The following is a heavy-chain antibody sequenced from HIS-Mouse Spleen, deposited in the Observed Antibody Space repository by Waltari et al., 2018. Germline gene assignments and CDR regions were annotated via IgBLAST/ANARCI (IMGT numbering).Heavy chain of an antibody. J-gene: IGHJ1*01. CDR1: GGSFSGYY. V-gene: IGHV4-34*01. D-gene: IGHD1-26*01. CDR2: INHSGST. Sequence: QVQLQQWGAGLLKPSETLSLTCAVYGGSFSGYYWSWIRQPPGKGLEWMGEINHSGSTNYHPSLKSRVTISVDTAKNQFSLKLSAVTAADTAVYYCARGALRGSYYWGEYFQHWGQGTLVTVSS. CDR3: ARGALRGSYYWGEYFQH.